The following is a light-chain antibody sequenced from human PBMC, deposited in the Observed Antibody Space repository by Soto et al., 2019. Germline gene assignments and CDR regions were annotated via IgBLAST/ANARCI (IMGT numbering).Light chain of an antibody. V-gene: IGKV1-9*01. Sequence: IQLTQSPSSLSASVGDRVTITCRASQGISSYLAWDQQKPGKAPKLLICAASTLEIGVPSRCRGSGSGTDFTLNISSLQSEDFATYSCQQLNSYPLTFGPGAKVGIQ. CDR3: QQLNSYPLT. CDR1: QGISSY. J-gene: IGKJ3*01. CDR2: AAS.